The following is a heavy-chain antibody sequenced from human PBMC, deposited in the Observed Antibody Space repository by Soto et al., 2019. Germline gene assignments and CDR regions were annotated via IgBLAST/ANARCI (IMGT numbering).Heavy chain of an antibody. V-gene: IGHV3-74*01. Sequence: DVQLVESGGGLVQSGGSLRVSCAASGFTFSNYWMHWVRQAPGKGLVWVSGINSDGSSTNFADSVKGRFTISRDNAKSTMYLQMNSLGGEDTAVYYCARAAVDGTIRYDWFDPWGQGTLVTFAS. CDR2: INSDGSST. D-gene: IGHD5-12*01. CDR3: ARAAVDGTIRYDWFDP. J-gene: IGHJ5*02. CDR1: GFTFSNYW.